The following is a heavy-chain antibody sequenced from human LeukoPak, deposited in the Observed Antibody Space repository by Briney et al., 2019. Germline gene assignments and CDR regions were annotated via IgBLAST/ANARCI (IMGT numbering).Heavy chain of an antibody. Sequence: KAGGSLRLSCAASGFTFSSYNMNWVRQAPGKGLEWVSSISSSSSYIYYADSVKGRFTISRDNAKNSLYLQMNSLRAEDTAVYYCASPSGYNYAGSPLGYWGQGTLVTVSS. CDR2: ISSSSSYI. D-gene: IGHD5-12*01. CDR1: GFTFSSYN. CDR3: ASPSGYNYAGSPLGY. V-gene: IGHV3-21*01. J-gene: IGHJ4*02.